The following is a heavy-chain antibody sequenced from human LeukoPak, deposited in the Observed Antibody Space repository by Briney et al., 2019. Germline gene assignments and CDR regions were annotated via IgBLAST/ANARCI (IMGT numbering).Heavy chain of an antibody. J-gene: IGHJ4*02. D-gene: IGHD4-23*01. CDR1: GYTFTSYG. CDR3: ARAIYGGNSGHYFDY. CDR2: ISAYNGNT. Sequence: ASVKVSCKASGYTFTSYGISWVRQAPGQGLEWMGWISAYNGNTNYAQKLQGRVTMTTDTSTSTAYMELRSLRSDDTAVYYCARAIYGGNSGHYFDYWGQGTLVTVSS. V-gene: IGHV1-18*01.